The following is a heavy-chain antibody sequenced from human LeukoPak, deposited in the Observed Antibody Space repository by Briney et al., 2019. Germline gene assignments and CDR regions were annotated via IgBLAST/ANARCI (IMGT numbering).Heavy chain of an antibody. Sequence: SETLSLTCTVSGDSMSYYYWNFIRQPAGKGLEWTGRIHTSGTTFYSASLKSRVSMSVDSSRNQFSLRLTSVTAADTAIYFCARGDYYDGGGRNWFDVWGQGTLVTVSS. V-gene: IGHV4-4*07. CDR2: IHTSGTT. CDR3: ARGDYYDGGGRNWFDV. D-gene: IGHD3-16*01. CDR1: GDSMSYYY. J-gene: IGHJ5*02.